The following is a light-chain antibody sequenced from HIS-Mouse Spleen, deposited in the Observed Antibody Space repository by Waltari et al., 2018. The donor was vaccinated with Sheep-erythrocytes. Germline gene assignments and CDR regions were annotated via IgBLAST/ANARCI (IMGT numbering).Light chain of an antibody. Sequence: DIQTTQSPSSLAASVGARVTLTCRASQSISSYLNWYQQKPGKAPKLLIYAASSLQSGVPSRFSGSGSGTDFTLTISSLQPEDFATYYCQQSYSTPPTFGGGTKVEIK. V-gene: IGKV1-39*01. CDR1: QSISSY. CDR3: QQSYSTPPT. J-gene: IGKJ4*01. CDR2: AAS.